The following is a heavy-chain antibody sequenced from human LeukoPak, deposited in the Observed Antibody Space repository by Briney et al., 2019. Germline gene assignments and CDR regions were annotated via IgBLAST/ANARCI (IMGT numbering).Heavy chain of an antibody. Sequence: PSETLSLTCTVSGGSLSSNSYFWGWIRQPPGKGLDWIGIIYYSGSTYYNPSLKSRVSISMDTSKNQLSLKLSSVTAADTAIYYCARPHYDSSGYKRPYWYFDLWGRGTLVIVPS. CDR1: GGSLSSNSYF. CDR3: ARPHYDSSGYKRPYWYFDL. V-gene: IGHV4-39*01. CDR2: IYYSGST. J-gene: IGHJ2*01. D-gene: IGHD3-22*01.